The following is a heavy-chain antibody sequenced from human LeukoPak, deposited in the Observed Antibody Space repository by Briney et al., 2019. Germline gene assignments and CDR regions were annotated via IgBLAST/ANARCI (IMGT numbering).Heavy chain of an antibody. CDR2: IYYVGST. CDR3: ARARATYYYDSSGSYAFDI. J-gene: IGHJ3*02. D-gene: IGHD3-22*01. CDR1: GGSISSSGYY. V-gene: IGHV4-39*07. Sequence: ETLSLTCTVSGGSISSSGYYWGWIRQPLGKGLEWIGNIYYVGSTYYNPSLNSRVTISVDTSKNQFSLKLSSVTAADTAVYYCARARATYYYDSSGSYAFDIWGQGTMVTVSS.